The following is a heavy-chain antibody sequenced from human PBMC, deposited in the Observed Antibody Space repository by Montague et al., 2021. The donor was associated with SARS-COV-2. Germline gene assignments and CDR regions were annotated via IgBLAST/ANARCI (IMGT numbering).Heavy chain of an antibody. Sequence: QSVAEVKKPGESLRISCKGSGYSFTSYWISWVRQMPGKGLEWMGRIDPSDSYTNYSPSFQGHVTISADKSISTAYLQWSSLKASDTAMYYCARHMVRGVIKFEGFDPWGQGTLVTVSS. D-gene: IGHD3-10*01. CDR1: GYSFTSYW. CDR3: ARHMVRGVIKFEGFDP. V-gene: IGHV5-10-1*01. J-gene: IGHJ5*02. CDR2: IDPSDSYT.